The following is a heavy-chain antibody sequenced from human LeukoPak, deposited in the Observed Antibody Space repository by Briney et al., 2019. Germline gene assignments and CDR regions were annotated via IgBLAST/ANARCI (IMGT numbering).Heavy chain of an antibody. CDR3: ATVGQWLTRRYFDL. Sequence: ASVKVSCKVSGYTLTELPMHWVRQAPGKGLEWMGGFDPEDGETIYAQKFQGRVTMTEDTSTDTAYMELSSLRSEDTAVYYCATVGQWLTRRYFDLWGRGTLVTVSS. V-gene: IGHV1-24*01. J-gene: IGHJ2*01. CDR2: FDPEDGET. D-gene: IGHD6-19*01. CDR1: GYTLTELP.